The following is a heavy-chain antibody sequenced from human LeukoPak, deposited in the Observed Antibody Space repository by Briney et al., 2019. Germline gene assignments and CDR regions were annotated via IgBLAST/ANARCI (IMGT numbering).Heavy chain of an antibody. CDR2: ISGDGSVT. Sequence: GGSLRLSCTASGFTLRNYWMHWVRQVPGKRLVWVSRISGDGSVTNYADSVQGRFTISRDNAKNILYLQINSLRSEDMAVYYCARYSSSSGGAAYYLDYWGHGTLVTVSS. CDR1: GFTLRNYW. D-gene: IGHD6-6*01. J-gene: IGHJ4*01. V-gene: IGHV3-74*01. CDR3: ARYSSSSGGAAYYLDY.